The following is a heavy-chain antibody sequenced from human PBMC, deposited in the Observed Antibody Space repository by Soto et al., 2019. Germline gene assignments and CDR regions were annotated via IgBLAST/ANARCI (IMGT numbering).Heavy chain of an antibody. V-gene: IGHV4-59*01. D-gene: IGHD2-2*01. CDR1: GGSISSYY. Sequence: SETLSLTCTVSGGSISSYYWSWIRQPPGKGLEWIGYIYYSGSTNYNPSLKSRVTISVDTAKNQFSLKLSSVTAADTAVYYCARGGSLVGVPAQIAFDIWGQGTMVTVSS. CDR3: ARGGSLVGVPAQIAFDI. CDR2: IYYSGST. J-gene: IGHJ3*02.